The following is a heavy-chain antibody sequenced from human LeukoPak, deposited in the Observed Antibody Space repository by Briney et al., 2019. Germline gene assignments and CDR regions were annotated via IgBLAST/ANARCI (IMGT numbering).Heavy chain of an antibody. CDR2: INHSGST. D-gene: IGHD3-16*02. Sequence: SETLSLTCAVYGGSFSGYYWSWIRQPPGKGLEWIGEINHSGSTNYNPSLKSRVTISVDTSKNQFSLKLSSVTAADTAVYYCARVRYDYVWGSYRYMYFDYWGQGTLVTVSS. J-gene: IGHJ4*02. CDR1: GGSFSGYY. V-gene: IGHV4-34*01. CDR3: ARVRYDYVWGSYRYMYFDY.